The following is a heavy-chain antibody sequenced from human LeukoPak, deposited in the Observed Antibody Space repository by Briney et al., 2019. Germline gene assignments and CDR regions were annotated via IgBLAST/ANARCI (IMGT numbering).Heavy chain of an antibody. D-gene: IGHD1-1*01. V-gene: IGHV4-34*01. Sequence: PSETLSLTCAVYGGSFSGYYWSWIRQPPGKGLEWIGEINHSGSTNYNPSLKSRVTISVDTSKNQFSLKLSSVTAADTAVYYCAGGYAGTHYYYYYYGMDVWGQGTTVTVSS. CDR3: AGGYAGTHYYYYYYGMDV. CDR2: INHSGST. J-gene: IGHJ6*02. CDR1: GGSFSGYY.